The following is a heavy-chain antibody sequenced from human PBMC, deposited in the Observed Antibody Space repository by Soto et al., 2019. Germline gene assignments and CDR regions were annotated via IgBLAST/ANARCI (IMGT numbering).Heavy chain of an antibody. CDR1: GFTFSDYY. CDR2: ISSSGSTI. V-gene: IGHV3-11*01. CDR3: ARGPILWSFLAFDI. J-gene: IGHJ3*02. D-gene: IGHD2-21*01. Sequence: GGSLRLSCAASGFTFSDYYMSWIRQAPGKGLEWVSYISSSGSTIYYADSVKGRFTISRDNAKNSLYLQMNSLRAEDTAVYYCARGPILWSFLAFDIWGQGTMVTVSS.